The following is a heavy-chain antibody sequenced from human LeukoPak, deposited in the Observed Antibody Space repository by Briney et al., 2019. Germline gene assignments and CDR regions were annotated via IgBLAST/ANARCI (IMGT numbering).Heavy chain of an antibody. D-gene: IGHD3/OR15-3a*01. CDR1: GYTFTGYY. Sequence: ASVKVSCKASGYTFTGYYMHWVRQAPGQGLEWMGWINPNSGGTKYAQKFQGRVTMTRDTSISTAYMELSRLRSDDTAVYYCARGGYDFHFYYWGQGTLVTVSS. J-gene: IGHJ4*02. CDR3: ARGGYDFHFYY. CDR2: INPNSGGT. V-gene: IGHV1-2*02.